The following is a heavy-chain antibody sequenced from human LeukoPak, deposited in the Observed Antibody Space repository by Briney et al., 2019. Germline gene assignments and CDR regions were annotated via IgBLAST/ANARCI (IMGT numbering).Heavy chain of an antibody. CDR3: ARDGVPGVPDY. Sequence: SSETLSLTCTVSGGSISSGGYYWSWIRQHPGKGLEWIGYIYYSGSTYYNPSLKSRVTISVDTSKNQFSLKLSSVTAADTAVYYCARDGVPGVPDYWGQGTLVTVSS. V-gene: IGHV4-31*03. CDR2: IYYSGST. CDR1: GGSISSGGYY. D-gene: IGHD3-10*01. J-gene: IGHJ4*02.